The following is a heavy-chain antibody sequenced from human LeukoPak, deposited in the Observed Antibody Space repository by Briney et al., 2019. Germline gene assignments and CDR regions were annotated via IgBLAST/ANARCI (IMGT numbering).Heavy chain of an antibody. CDR3: AKDDERSEMPILFDY. D-gene: IGHD5-24*01. CDR1: GFTFSSYA. Sequence: GGSLRLSCAASGFTFSSYAMSWVRQAPGKGLEWVSAISGSGGSTYYADSVKGRFTISRDNSKNTLYLQMNSLRAEDTAVYYCAKDDERSEMPILFDYWGQGTLVTVSS. V-gene: IGHV3-23*01. CDR2: ISGSGGST. J-gene: IGHJ4*02.